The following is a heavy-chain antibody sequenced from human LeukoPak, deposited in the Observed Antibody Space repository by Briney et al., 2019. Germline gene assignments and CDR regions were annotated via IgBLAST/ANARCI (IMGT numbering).Heavy chain of an antibody. V-gene: IGHV5-10-1*01. D-gene: IGHD3-16*02. CDR3: ARVIHLGELSLYDY. CDR1: GYSFTTYW. J-gene: IGHJ4*02. Sequence: GESLKISCKGSGYSFTTYWITWVRQMPGKGLEWMGRIDPSDSYTNYSPSFQGHVTISADKSISTAYLQWGSLKASDTAMYYCARVIHLGELSLYDYWGQGTLVTVSS. CDR2: IDPSDSYT.